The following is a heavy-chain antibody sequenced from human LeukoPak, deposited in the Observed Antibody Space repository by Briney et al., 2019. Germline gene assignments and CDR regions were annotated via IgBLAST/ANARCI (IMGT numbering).Heavy chain of an antibody. J-gene: IGHJ5*02. CDR2: IYYSGST. Sequence: KTSETLSLTCTVSGGSISSSSYYWGWIRQPPGKGLEWIGSIYYSGSTYYNPSLKSRVTISVDTSKNQFSLKLSSVIAADTAVYYCARRTDCSSTSCFNWFDPWGQGTLVTVSS. CDR1: GGSISSSSYY. D-gene: IGHD2-2*01. V-gene: IGHV4-39*01. CDR3: ARRTDCSSTSCFNWFDP.